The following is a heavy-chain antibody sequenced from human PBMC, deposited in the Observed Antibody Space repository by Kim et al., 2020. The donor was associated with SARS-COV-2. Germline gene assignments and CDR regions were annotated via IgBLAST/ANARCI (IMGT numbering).Heavy chain of an antibody. CDR1: GYTLTELS. Sequence: ASVKVSCKVSGYTLTELSMHWGRQAPGKGLEWMGGFDPEDGETIYAQKFQGRVTMTEDTSTDTAYMELSSLRSEDTAVYYCATVAGGSVLNHPPDYWGQGTLVTVSS. V-gene: IGHV1-24*01. CDR3: ATVAGGSVLNHPPDY. J-gene: IGHJ4*02. D-gene: IGHD3-16*01. CDR2: FDPEDGET.